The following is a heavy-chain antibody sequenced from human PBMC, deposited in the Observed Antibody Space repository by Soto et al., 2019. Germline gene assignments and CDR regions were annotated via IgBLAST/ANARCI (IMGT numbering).Heavy chain of an antibody. Sequence: GGSLRLTGAASGFAFRSYNMNWVRQAPGKGLEWVASISSGSSNIYYADSVKGRFTISRDNAKNSLFLQMDSLRAEDSAGYYCASATVVAATFDFWGQGTLVTVSS. D-gene: IGHD2-15*01. CDR3: ASATVVAATFDF. CDR2: ISSGSSNI. V-gene: IGHV3-21*01. J-gene: IGHJ4*02. CDR1: GFAFRSYN.